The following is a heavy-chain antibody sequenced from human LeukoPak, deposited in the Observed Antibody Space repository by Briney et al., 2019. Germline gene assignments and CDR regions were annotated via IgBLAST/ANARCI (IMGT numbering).Heavy chain of an antibody. CDR1: GFTFSSYW. Sequence: GGSLRLSCAASGFTFSSYWMSWVRQAPGKGLEWVAVISYDGSNKYYADSVKGRFTISRDNSKNTLYLQMNSLRAEDTAVYYCVSGSSWYVYWGQGTLVTVSS. J-gene: IGHJ4*02. CDR3: VSGSSWYVY. V-gene: IGHV3-30*03. D-gene: IGHD6-13*01. CDR2: ISYDGSNK.